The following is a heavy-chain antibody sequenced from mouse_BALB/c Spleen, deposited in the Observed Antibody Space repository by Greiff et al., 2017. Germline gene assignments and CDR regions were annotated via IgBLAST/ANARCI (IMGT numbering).Heavy chain of an antibody. CDR3: ARSYDYDRFAY. J-gene: IGHJ3*01. V-gene: IGHV1-87*01. Sequence: QVQLKQSGAELARPGASVKLSCKASGYTFTSYWMQWVKQRPGQGLEWIGAIYPGDGDTRYTQKFKGKATLTADKSSSTAYMQLSSLASEDSAVYYCARSYDYDRFAYWGQGTLVTVSA. D-gene: IGHD2-4*01. CDR2: IYPGDGDT. CDR1: GYTFTSYW.